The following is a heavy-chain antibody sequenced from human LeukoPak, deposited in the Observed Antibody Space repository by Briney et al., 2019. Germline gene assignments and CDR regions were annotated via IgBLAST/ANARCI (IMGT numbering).Heavy chain of an antibody. CDR3: ARVGTSGYDNY. V-gene: IGHV3-30*04. CDR1: GFTFSSYV. CDR2: ISYDGSNK. J-gene: IGHJ4*02. D-gene: IGHD5-12*01. Sequence: PGGSLRLSRAASGFTFSSYVMHWVRQAPGKGLEWVAVISYDGSNKYYADSVKGRFTISRDNSKNTLYLQMNSLRAEDTAVYYCARVGTSGYDNYWGQGTLVTVSS.